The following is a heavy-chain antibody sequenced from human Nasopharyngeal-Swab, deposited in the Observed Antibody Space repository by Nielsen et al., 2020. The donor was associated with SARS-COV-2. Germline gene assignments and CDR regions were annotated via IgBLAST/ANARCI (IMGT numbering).Heavy chain of an antibody. CDR2: IIPIFGTA. CDR3: TTQLGDAFDI. CDR1: GGTFSSYA. Sequence: SVKVSCKASGGTFSSYAISWVRQAPGQGLEWMGGIIPIFGTANYAQKFQGRVTITADESTSTAYMELSSLRSEDTAVHYCTTQLGDAFDIWGQGTMVTVSS. V-gene: IGHV1-69*13. D-gene: IGHD6-6*01. J-gene: IGHJ3*02.